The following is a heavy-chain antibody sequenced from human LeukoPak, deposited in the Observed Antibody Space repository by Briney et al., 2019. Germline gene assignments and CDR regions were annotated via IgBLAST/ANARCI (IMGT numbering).Heavy chain of an antibody. D-gene: IGHD3-10*01. CDR3: ARQLPGYYYGSGNLGWFDP. CDR2: IYTSGST. V-gene: IGHV4-61*02. J-gene: IGHJ5*02. CDR1: GGSVSSGNYY. Sequence: PSQTLSLTCTVSGGSVSSGNYYWTWIRQPAGKGLEWIGRIYTSGSTNYNPSLKSRVTISIDASKNQFSLRLSSVTAADTAVYYCARQLPGYYYGSGNLGWFDPWGQGTLVTVSS.